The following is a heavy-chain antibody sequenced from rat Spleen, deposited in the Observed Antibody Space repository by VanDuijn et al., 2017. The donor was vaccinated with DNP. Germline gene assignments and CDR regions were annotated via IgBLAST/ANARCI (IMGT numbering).Heavy chain of an antibody. CDR3: ARHRYPYYFDY. CDR1: GFIFNNNW. Sequence: EVQLMESGGGLVQPGRSLKLSCVASGFIFNNNWMTWIRQAPGSGLEWVATISYDGSSTYYRDSVKGRFTMSRDNAKSTLYLQMDSLRSEDTASYYCARHRYPYYFDYWGQGVMVTVSS. V-gene: IGHV5-31*01. J-gene: IGHJ2*01. CDR2: ISYDGSST. D-gene: IGHD1-4*01.